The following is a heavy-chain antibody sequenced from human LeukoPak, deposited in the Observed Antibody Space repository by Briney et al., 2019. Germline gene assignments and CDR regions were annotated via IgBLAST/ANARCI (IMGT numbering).Heavy chain of an antibody. CDR3: TTEGSLGFDY. V-gene: IGHV1-2*02. J-gene: IGHJ4*02. CDR1: GGYY. D-gene: IGHD3-10*01. CDR2: INPDNGGT. Sequence: GASVKVSCKTSGGYYIYWVRQAPGQGLEWMGWINPDNGGTNYAQKFQGGVTVTWDTSITTAYMELSSLKSDDTAVYYCTTEGSLGFDYWGQGTLVTVSS.